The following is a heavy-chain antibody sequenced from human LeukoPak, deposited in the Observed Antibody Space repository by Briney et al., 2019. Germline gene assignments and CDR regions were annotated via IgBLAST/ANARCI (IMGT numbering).Heavy chain of an antibody. D-gene: IGHD5-12*01. CDR3: ARLWLRGLDQ. J-gene: IGHJ4*02. CDR1: GFTFSNYW. CDR2: IKEDGREK. Sequence: GGSLRLSCAASGFTFSNYWMSWVRQAPGKGLEWVASIKEDGREKFYVDSVKGRFTISRDNAKNSLYLQMNSVRAEDTAIYYCARLWLRGLDQWGQGTPVTVSS. V-gene: IGHV3-7*03.